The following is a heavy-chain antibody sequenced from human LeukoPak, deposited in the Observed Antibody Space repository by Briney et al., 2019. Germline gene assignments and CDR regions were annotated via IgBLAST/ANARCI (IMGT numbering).Heavy chain of an antibody. CDR3: ARHLAAAGASYLDF. D-gene: IGHD6-13*01. J-gene: IGHJ4*02. CDR2: ISRSGDP. Sequence: SETLSLTCAVSGFSIGSGYHWGWVRQSPGTGLQWIGSISRSGDPYYNPSLMSRVTISIDTPGNQFSLRLSSVTAADTAVYYCARHLAAAGASYLDFWGRGTLLTVSS. V-gene: IGHV4-38-2*01. CDR1: GFSIGSGYH.